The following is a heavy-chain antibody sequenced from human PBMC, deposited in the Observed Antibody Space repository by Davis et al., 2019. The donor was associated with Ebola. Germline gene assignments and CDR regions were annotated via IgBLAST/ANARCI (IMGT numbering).Heavy chain of an antibody. CDR2: ISSSSNYI. CDR3: AREQMHCGGDCHDY. V-gene: IGHV3-21*01. Sequence: GESLKISCVASGFTFSSYGMNWVRQAPGKGLEWVSSISSSSNYIYYADSVKGRFTISRDNAKNSLYLQMNSLRAEDTAVYYCAREQMHCGGDCHDYWGQGTLVTVSS. CDR1: GFTFSSYG. D-gene: IGHD2-21*01. J-gene: IGHJ4*02.